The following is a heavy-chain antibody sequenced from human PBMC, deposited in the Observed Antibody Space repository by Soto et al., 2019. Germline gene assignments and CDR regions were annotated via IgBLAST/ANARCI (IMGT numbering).Heavy chain of an antibody. CDR2: ISGSGGST. V-gene: IGHV3-23*01. Sequence: EVQLLESGGGLVQPGGSLRLSCAASGFTFSSYAMSWVRQAPGKGLAWVSAISGSGGSTYYADSVKGRFTISRDNSKNTLYLQMNSLRAEDTAVYYWAKQNGYGGNSELEYWGQGTLVTVSS. CDR1: GFTFSSYA. CDR3: AKQNGYGGNSELEY. J-gene: IGHJ4*02. D-gene: IGHD5-18*01.